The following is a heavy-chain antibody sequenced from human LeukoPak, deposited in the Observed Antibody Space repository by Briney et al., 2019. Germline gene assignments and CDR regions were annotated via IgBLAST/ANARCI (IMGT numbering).Heavy chain of an antibody. J-gene: IGHJ4*02. Sequence: SVKVSCKASGGTFSSYAISWVRQAPGQGLEWMGRIIPILGIANYAQKFQGRVTMTRNTSISTAYMELSSLRSEDTAVYYCARGVGIAARFDYWGQGTLVTVSS. CDR3: ARGVGIAARFDY. V-gene: IGHV1-69*04. D-gene: IGHD6-6*01. CDR2: IIPILGIA. CDR1: GGTFSSYA.